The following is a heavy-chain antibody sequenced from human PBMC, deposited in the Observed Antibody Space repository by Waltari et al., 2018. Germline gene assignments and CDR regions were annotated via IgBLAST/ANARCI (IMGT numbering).Heavy chain of an antibody. V-gene: IGHV3-30-3*01. CDR3: ARDPDTRSSWHRGFDY. D-gene: IGHD6-13*01. Sequence: RLSCAASGFTFSSYAMHWVRQAPGKGLEWVAVISYDGSNKYYADSVKGRFTISRDNSKNTLYLQMNSLRAEDTAVYYCARDPDTRSSWHRGFDYWGQGTLVTVSS. J-gene: IGHJ4*02. CDR1: GFTFSSYA. CDR2: ISYDGSNK.